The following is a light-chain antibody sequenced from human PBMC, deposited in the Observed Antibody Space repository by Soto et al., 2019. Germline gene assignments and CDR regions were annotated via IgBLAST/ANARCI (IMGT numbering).Light chain of an antibody. V-gene: IGLV2-14*01. CDR1: SSDVGAYNL. J-gene: IGLJ1*01. Sequence: QSVLTQPASVSGSPGQSVTISCTGTSSDVGAYNLVPWYQQYPGKAPKLMIYEVSNRPSGVSNRFSGSKSGNTASLTISGLQAEDEADYYCCTSYEGGGRYVFGTGTKVTVL. CDR3: TSYEGGGRYV. CDR2: EVS.